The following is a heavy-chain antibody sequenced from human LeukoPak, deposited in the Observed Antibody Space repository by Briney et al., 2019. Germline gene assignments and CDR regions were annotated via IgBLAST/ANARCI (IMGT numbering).Heavy chain of an antibody. V-gene: IGHV3-23*01. Sequence: GGSLRLSCAASGFTFSSYAMSWVRQATGKGLEWVSAISGSGGSTYYADSVKGRFTISRDNSKNTLYLQMNSLRAEDTPVYYCAKDLLWFGESYFDYWGQGTLVTVSS. CDR1: GFTFSSYA. D-gene: IGHD3-10*01. J-gene: IGHJ4*02. CDR3: AKDLLWFGESYFDY. CDR2: ISGSGGST.